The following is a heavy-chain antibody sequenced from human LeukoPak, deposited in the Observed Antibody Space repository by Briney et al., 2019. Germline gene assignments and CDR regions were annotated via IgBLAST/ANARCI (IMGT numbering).Heavy chain of an antibody. CDR2: IYYSGST. Sequence: SETLSLTCAVYGGSFSGYYWSWIRQPPGKGLEWIGSIYYSGSTYYNPSLKSRVTISVDTSKNQFSLKLSSVTAADTAVYYCARHRYSGSYFNWFDPWGQGTLVTVSS. CDR3: ARHRYSGSYFNWFDP. CDR1: GGSFSGYY. V-gene: IGHV4-34*01. D-gene: IGHD1-26*01. J-gene: IGHJ5*02.